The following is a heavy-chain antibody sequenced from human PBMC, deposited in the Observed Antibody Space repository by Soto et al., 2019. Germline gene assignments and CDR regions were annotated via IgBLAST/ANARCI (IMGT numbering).Heavy chain of an antibody. CDR2: IGGDGGGT. CDR3: AKDFLNRNRMYDPFDI. CDR1: GFTFSEYA. Sequence: EVQLLESGGGLVQPGGSLRLSCVASGFTFSEYAMSWVRQAPGKGLEWVSVIGGDGGGTNYADSVKGRLTVSRDNSKNTLYLQMDSLRAEDTAVYYCAKDFLNRNRMYDPFDIWGQGTMVTVSS. V-gene: IGHV3-23*01. D-gene: IGHD2-8*01. J-gene: IGHJ3*02.